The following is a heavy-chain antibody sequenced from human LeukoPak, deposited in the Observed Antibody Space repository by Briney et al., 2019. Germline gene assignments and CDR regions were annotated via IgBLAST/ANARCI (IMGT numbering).Heavy chain of an antibody. V-gene: IGHV3-23*01. CDR1: GFTFSSYA. J-gene: IGHJ4*02. CDR2: ISGSGGSA. CDR3: AKSRFGDNDY. D-gene: IGHD3-3*01. Sequence: GGSLRLSCAASGFTFSSYAMSWVRQAPGKGLEWVSAISGSGGSAYYADSVKGRFTISRDNSKNTMYLQMNSLRAEDTAVYYCAKSRFGDNDYWGQGTLVTVSS.